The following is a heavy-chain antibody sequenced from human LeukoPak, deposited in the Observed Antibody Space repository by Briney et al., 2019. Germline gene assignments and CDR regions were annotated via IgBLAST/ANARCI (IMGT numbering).Heavy chain of an antibody. CDR2: IKTDGSEK. J-gene: IGHJ4*02. CDR3: ARDSGDRTVDY. Sequence: PGGSLRLSCAASGFTFSSYWMSWVRQDPGKGLEWVANIKTDGSEKYYVDSVKGRFTISRDNAKNSLYLQMNSLRAEDTAVYYCARDSGDRTVDYWGQGTLVTVSS. D-gene: IGHD3-10*01. CDR1: GFTFSSYW. V-gene: IGHV3-7*01.